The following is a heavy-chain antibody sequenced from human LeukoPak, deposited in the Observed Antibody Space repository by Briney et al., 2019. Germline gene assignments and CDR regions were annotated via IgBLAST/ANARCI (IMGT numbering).Heavy chain of an antibody. D-gene: IGHD2/OR15-2a*01. CDR1: GVAFSIYA. CDR2: IIPILGIA. Sequence: SVKVSCTASGVAFSIYAISWVRQAPGQGLEWMGRIIPILGIANYAQKFQGRVTITADKSTSTPYMELSSLRSEDTAVYYCERRKGGTYFDDYWGREPWSPSPQ. CDR3: ERRKGGTYFDDY. J-gene: IGHJ4*02. V-gene: IGHV1-69*04.